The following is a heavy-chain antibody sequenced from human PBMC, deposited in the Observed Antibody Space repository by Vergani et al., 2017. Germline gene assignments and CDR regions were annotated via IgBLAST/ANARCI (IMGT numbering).Heavy chain of an antibody. CDR2: IEWEDDK. V-gene: IGHV2-70*01. Sequence: QVTLRESGPALVKPTQTLTLTCTFSGFSLSTSGMCVSWIRQPPGKAMEWFALIEWEDDKYYSTSLKTRLTIAKDTAKNQVVLKMTNMDPVDTATYYCTRTGYYGSGSRAFDCWGQGTLVTVSS. CDR3: TRTGYYGSGSRAFDC. D-gene: IGHD3-10*01. CDR1: GFSLSTSGMC. J-gene: IGHJ4*02.